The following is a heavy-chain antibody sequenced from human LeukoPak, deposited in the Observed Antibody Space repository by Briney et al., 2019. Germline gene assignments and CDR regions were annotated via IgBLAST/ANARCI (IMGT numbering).Heavy chain of an antibody. J-gene: IGHJ4*02. CDR1: GFSFIGFA. CDR3: ARRLREYNYGPDY. D-gene: IGHD5-18*01. V-gene: IGHV3-23*01. CDR2: ISGSGAST. Sequence: PGGSLTLACAASGFSFIGFAMSWVRHPPGTGLGWVSAISGSGASTNYGNSVKGRFTISRDNSKNTPYMQMYNLRTEYTAVYSCARRLREYNYGPDYWGQGTLVTVSS.